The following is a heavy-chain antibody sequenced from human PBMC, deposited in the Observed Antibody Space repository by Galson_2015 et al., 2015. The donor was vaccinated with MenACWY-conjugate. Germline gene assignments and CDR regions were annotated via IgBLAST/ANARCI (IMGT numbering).Heavy chain of an antibody. CDR1: GYNFASYW. CDR3: ARRRSTTRGGNWFDP. V-gene: IGHV5-51*01. CDR2: IYPGDSET. D-gene: IGHD1-1*01. Sequence: QSGAEVKKSGESLKISCKGSGYNFASYWIAWVRQMPGEGLEWMGIIYPGDSETTYSPSFQGQVTISADKSISTAYLQWHSLQASDTAVYYCARRRSTTRGGNWFDPWGQGTLVTVSA. J-gene: IGHJ5*02.